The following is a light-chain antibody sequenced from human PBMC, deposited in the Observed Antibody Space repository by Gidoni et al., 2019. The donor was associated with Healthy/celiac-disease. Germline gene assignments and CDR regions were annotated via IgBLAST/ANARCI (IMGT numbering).Light chain of an antibody. CDR1: QSVSSSY. CDR2: GAS. CDR3: QQYGSSPPLT. Sequence: EIVLTQSPGTLSLSPGERATLSCRASQSVSSSYLAWYQQTPGQAPRRLIYGASSRATGIPDRFSGSGSGTDFTLTISRLEPEEFAVYDCQQYGSSPPLTFGGGTKVEIK. J-gene: IGKJ4*01. V-gene: IGKV3-20*01.